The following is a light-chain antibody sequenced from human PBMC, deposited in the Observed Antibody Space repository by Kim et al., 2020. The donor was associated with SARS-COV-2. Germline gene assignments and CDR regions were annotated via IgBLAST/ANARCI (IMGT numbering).Light chain of an antibody. Sequence: GSPGDRVTLSCRASQSVSGDLAWYQHKPGQAPRLLIFDASTRATDISARFSGSGSGTEFTLTISSLQSEDSAVYYCQQYNNWPPFTFGPGTKVEI. CDR3: QQYNNWPPFT. V-gene: IGKV3-15*01. CDR1: QSVSGD. CDR2: DAS. J-gene: IGKJ3*01.